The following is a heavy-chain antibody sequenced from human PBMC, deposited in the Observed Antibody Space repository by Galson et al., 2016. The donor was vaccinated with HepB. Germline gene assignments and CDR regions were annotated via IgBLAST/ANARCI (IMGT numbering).Heavy chain of an antibody. CDR2: IYHSGST. CDR1: GGSISSGRYS. CDR3: ARLDPDCTGGSCYAFDY. Sequence: TLSLTCAVSGGSISSGRYSWSWIRQPPGKGLEWIGNIYHSGSTSYNPSLKNRVTISADRSKNQFSLDLTFVTAADTAVYYCARLDPDCTGGSCYAFDYWGQGTLVTVSS. J-gene: IGHJ4*02. D-gene: IGHD2-15*01. V-gene: IGHV4-30-2*01.